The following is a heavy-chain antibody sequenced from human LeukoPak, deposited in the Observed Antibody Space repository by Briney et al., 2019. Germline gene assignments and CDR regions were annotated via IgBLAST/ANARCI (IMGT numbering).Heavy chain of an antibody. Sequence: SETLSLTCSVSGGSISGYYWTWVRQPPGKGLEWIGYIYYSGSTNYNPSLKSRVTISVDTSKNQFSLKLSSVTAADTAVYYCARLSVRGGIIPPFFDYWGQGTLLTVSS. D-gene: IGHD3-10*01. CDR2: IYYSGST. V-gene: IGHV4-59*01. CDR3: ARLSVRGGIIPPFFDY. J-gene: IGHJ4*02. CDR1: GGSISGYY.